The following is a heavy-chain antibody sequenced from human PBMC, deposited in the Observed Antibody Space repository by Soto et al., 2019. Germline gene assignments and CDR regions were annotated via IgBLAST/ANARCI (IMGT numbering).Heavy chain of an antibody. CDR3: ARVGNYDILGGPPAYYYYYYGMDV. Sequence: GASVKVSCKASGYTFTSYGISWVRQAPGQRLEWMGWISAYNGNTNYAQKLQGRVTMTTDTSTSTAYMELRSLRSDDTAVYYCARVGNYDILGGPPAYYYYYYGMDVWGQGTTVTVSS. D-gene: IGHD3-9*01. V-gene: IGHV1-18*01. CDR1: GYTFTSYG. CDR2: ISAYNGNT. J-gene: IGHJ6*02.